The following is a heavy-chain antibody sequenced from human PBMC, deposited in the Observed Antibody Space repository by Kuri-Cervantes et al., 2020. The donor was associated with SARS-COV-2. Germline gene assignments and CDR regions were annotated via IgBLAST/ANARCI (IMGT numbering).Heavy chain of an antibody. CDR3: AAYYDSSGYSPLAY. Sequence: SVKVSCKASGYTFTSYGISWVRQAPGQGLEWMGGIIPIFGTANYAQKFQGRVTITADKSTSTAYMELSSLRSEDTAVYYCAAYYDSSGYSPLAYWGQGTLVTVSS. J-gene: IGHJ4*02. CDR1: GYTFTSYG. CDR2: IIPIFGTA. V-gene: IGHV1-69*06. D-gene: IGHD3-22*01.